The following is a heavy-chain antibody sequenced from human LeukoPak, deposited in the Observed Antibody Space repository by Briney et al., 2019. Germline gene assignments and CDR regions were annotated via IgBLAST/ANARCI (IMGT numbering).Heavy chain of an antibody. CDR1: GFTFSSYS. CDR3: ARAADVLVAAALNSHFDY. CDR2: ISSRSTTT. D-gene: IGHD2-2*01. J-gene: IGHJ4*02. V-gene: IGHV3-48*01. Sequence: GGSLRLSCAAFGFTFSSYSMNWVRQAPGKGLEWVSYISSRSTTTYYADSVKGRFTISRDNSKNTVYLQMGSLRAEDMAVYYCARAADVLVAAALNSHFDYWGQGTLVTVSS.